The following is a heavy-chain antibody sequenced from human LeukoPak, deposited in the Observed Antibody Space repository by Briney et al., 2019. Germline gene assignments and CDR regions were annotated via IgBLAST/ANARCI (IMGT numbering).Heavy chain of an antibody. J-gene: IGHJ4*02. CDR3: ARAWQWLPLDY. D-gene: IGHD6-19*01. V-gene: IGHV4-4*07. CDR1: GDSISSYY. Sequence: SETLSLTCTVSGDSISSYYWSWIRQPAGKGLEWIGRISTSGSTNYNPSLKSRVTMSVDTSKNQFSLKLSSVTAADTDVYYCARAWQWLPLDYWGQGTLVTVSS. CDR2: ISTSGST.